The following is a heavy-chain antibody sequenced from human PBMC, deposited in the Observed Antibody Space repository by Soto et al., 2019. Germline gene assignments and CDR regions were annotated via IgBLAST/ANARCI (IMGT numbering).Heavy chain of an antibody. CDR2: IIPILGIT. J-gene: IGHJ5*02. V-gene: IGHV1-69*08. CDR1: GGTFSSYT. D-gene: IGHD3-10*01. Sequence: QVQLVQSGAEVKKPGSSVKVSCKASGGTFSSYTISWVRQAPGQGLEWMGRIIPILGITNYAQRFQGRVTITADKSTSTAYMELSSLRSEDTAAYYCAREFRGILHQGRFDPWGQGTLVTVSS. CDR3: AREFRGILHQGRFDP.